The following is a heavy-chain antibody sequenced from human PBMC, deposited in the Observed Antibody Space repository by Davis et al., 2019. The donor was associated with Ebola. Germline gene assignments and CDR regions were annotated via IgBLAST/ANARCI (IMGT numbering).Heavy chain of an antibody. CDR3: AKVIMELGGLTDY. CDR2: INPSIGNT. Sequence: ASVKVSCKASGYTFTNYYIHWVRQAPGQGLEWMGLINPSIGNTSLAQKYQGRVTLTRDTSTRTVHMDLSSLKSDDTAIYYCAKVIMELGGLTDYWGQGTLVTVSS. D-gene: IGHD1-7*01. J-gene: IGHJ4*02. CDR1: GYTFTNYY. V-gene: IGHV1-46*01.